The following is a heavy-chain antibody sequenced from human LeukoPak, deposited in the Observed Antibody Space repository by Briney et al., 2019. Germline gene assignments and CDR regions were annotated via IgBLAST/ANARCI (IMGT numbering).Heavy chain of an antibody. V-gene: IGHV4-34*01. Sequence: SETLSLTCAVYGGSFSGYYWSWIRQPPGKGLEWIGEINHSGSTNYNPSLKSRVTISVDTSKNQFSLKLSSVTAADTAVYYCAREDTAMVTGFDYWGQGTLVTVTS. CDR1: GGSFSGYY. CDR2: INHSGST. CDR3: AREDTAMVTGFDY. J-gene: IGHJ4*02. D-gene: IGHD5-18*01.